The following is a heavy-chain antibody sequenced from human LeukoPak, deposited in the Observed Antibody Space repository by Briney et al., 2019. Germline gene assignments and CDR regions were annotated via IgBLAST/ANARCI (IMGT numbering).Heavy chain of an antibody. CDR2: TGVYNDNT. CDR1: GYMFASYG. Sequence: ASVKVSCKASGYMFASYGKSWARQAPGQGLEWMGWTGVYNDNTNLAPKFQGRVTMTTDISTSTAVMELRSLRSDDTAVYYCARDLFEYPYGLPFEYWGQGTLVTVSS. J-gene: IGHJ4*02. CDR3: ARDLFEYPYGLPFEY. V-gene: IGHV1-18*01. D-gene: IGHD3-10*01.